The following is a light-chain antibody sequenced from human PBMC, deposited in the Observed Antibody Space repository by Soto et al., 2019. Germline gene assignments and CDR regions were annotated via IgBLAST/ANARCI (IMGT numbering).Light chain of an antibody. J-gene: IGKJ4*02. CDR1: QSVSSY. CDR2: DAS. V-gene: IGKV3-11*01. Sequence: EIVLTQSPVTLSLSPGERATLSCRASQSVSSYLAWYQQKPGQAPRLLIYDASNRATGIPARFSGSGSGTDFTLTITSLEPEDFAVYYWQQRSNWPPLTCGGGTKVEIK. CDR3: QQRSNWPPLT.